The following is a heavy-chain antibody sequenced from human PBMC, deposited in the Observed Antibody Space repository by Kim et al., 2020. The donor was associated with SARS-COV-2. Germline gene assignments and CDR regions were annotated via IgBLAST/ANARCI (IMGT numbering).Heavy chain of an antibody. V-gene: IGHV4-59*09. Sequence: SVSTHYHPSLKSRLSISVDTSKNQFSLKLRSVTAADTAVYYCASGLSNDYWGQGTLVTVSS. CDR2: SVST. CDR3: ASGLSNDY. J-gene: IGHJ4*02.